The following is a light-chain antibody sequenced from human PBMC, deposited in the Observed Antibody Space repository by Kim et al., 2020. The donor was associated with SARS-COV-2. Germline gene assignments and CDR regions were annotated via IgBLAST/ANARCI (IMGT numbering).Light chain of an antibody. V-gene: IGKV4-1*01. CDR2: WAS. J-gene: IGKJ4*01. Sequence: DNVMTQSPDSLAVSLGERATINCKSSQSVLHTSNNKNYLAWFQQKPGQPPNLLIYWASTRASGVPDRFSGSGSGTDFTLTISSLQAEDVPVYYCQQYYSTPLTFGGGTKVDIK. CDR3: QQYYSTPLT. CDR1: QSVLHTSNNKNY.